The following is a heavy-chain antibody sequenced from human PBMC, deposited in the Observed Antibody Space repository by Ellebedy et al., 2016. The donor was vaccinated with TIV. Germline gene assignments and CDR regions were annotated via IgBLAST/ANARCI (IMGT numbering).Heavy chain of an antibody. Sequence: ASVKVSCKASGYTFTSYGVSWVRQAPGQGLEWMGWISAYNGNTNYAQKLQGRVTMTTDTSTSTAYMELSSLRSDDTAVYYCARDTPGHPDPYAFWSGPFDCWGQGTLVTVSS. J-gene: IGHJ4*02. CDR3: ARDTPGHPDPYAFWSGPFDC. CDR2: ISAYNGNT. D-gene: IGHD3-3*01. CDR1: GYTFTSYG. V-gene: IGHV1-18*04.